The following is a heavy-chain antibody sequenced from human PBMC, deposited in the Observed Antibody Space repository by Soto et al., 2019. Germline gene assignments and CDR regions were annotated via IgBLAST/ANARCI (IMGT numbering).Heavy chain of an antibody. CDR2: IYYSGST. CDR3: ARLITGTSSWFDP. CDR1: GGSISSYY. J-gene: IGHJ5*02. V-gene: IGHV4-59*01. D-gene: IGHD1-20*01. Sequence: TSETLSLTCTVSGGSISSYYWSWIRQPPGKGLEWIGYIYYSGSTNYNPSLKSRVTISVDTSKNQFSLKLSSVTAADTAVYYCARLITGTSSWFDPWGQGTLVTVSS.